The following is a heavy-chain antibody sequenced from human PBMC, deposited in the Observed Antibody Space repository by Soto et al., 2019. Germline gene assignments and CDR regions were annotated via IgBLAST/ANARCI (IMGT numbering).Heavy chain of an antibody. J-gene: IGHJ6*02. Sequence: QVQLVQSGADVKTPGASVRVSCKASGYTFTGYYVHWVREAPGQGLEWMGWINPETGGTSYAQKFQGRVTLSRDTSINTAYLELSRLRFDDAAVYFCARERYQVISDGMDVWGQGTTVTLSS. CDR2: INPETGGT. D-gene: IGHD2-2*01. CDR3: ARERYQVISDGMDV. V-gene: IGHV1-2*02. CDR1: GYTFTGYY.